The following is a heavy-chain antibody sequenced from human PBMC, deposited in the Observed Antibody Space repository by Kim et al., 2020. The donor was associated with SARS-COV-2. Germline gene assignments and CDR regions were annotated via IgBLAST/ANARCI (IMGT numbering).Heavy chain of an antibody. Sequence: GGSLRLSCSVSGFSFSDYNMHWVRQAPGKGLEYVSAITSNGVKTVYADSVRDRFTISRDNSKNTLYLQMRSLRLEDTAVYYCVKPLLPSSYPYDSWGQGTLVTVSS. V-gene: IGHV3-64D*06. CDR1: GFSFSDYN. CDR2: ITSNGVKT. CDR3: VKPLLPSSYPYDS. J-gene: IGHJ4*02.